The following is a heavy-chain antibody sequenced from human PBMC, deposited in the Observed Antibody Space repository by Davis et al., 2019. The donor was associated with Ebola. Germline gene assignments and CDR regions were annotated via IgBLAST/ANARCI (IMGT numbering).Heavy chain of an antibody. Sequence: PSETLSLTCTVSGGSISSGSYYWSWIRQPAGKGLEWIGHIYTSGSTNYNPSLKSRVTVSVDTSKNQFSLKLSSVTAADTAVYYCARGTSNYDDAFDIWGQGTMVTVSS. J-gene: IGHJ3*02. D-gene: IGHD4-11*01. V-gene: IGHV4-61*09. CDR1: GGSISSGSYY. CDR3: ARGTSNYDDAFDI. CDR2: IYTSGST.